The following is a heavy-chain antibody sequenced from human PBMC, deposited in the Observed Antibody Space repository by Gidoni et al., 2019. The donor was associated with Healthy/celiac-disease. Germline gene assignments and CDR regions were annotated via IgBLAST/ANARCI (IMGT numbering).Heavy chain of an antibody. CDR2: ISYDGSNK. J-gene: IGHJ3*02. CDR1: GFPFSSYG. Sequence: QVQLVESGGGVVQPGRSLRLSCAASGFPFSSYGMHWVRQAPGKGLEWVAVISYDGSNKYYADSVKGRFTISRDNSKNTLYLQMNSLRAEDTAVYYCASATTVTGGGAFDIWGQGTMVTVSS. D-gene: IGHD4-17*01. V-gene: IGHV3-30*03. CDR3: ASATTVTGGGAFDI.